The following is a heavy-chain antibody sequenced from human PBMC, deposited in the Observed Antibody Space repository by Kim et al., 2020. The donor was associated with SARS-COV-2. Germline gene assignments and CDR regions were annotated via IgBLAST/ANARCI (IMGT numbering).Heavy chain of an antibody. J-gene: IGHJ4*02. CDR2: IYYSGST. Sequence: SETLSLTCTVSGGSISSSSYYWGWIRQPPGKGLEWIGSIYYSGSTYYNPSLKSRVTISVDTSKNQFSLKLSSVTAADTAVYYCASTIYGEGSYYFDYWGQGTLVTVSS. D-gene: IGHD4-17*01. V-gene: IGHV4-39*07. CDR3: ASTIYGEGSYYFDY. CDR1: GGSISSSSYY.